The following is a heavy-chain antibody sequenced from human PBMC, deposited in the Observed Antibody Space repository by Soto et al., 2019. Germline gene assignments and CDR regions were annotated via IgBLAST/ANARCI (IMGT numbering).Heavy chain of an antibody. V-gene: IGHV1-69*01. CDR1: GGTFSSYA. Sequence: KVSCKASGGTFSSYAISWVRQAPGQGLEWMGGIIPIFGTANYAQKFQGRVTITADESTSTAYMELSSLSSVTAADTAVYYCARDYYDTLTGYRAEYFQHWGQGTLVTVSS. J-gene: IGHJ1*01. D-gene: IGHD3-9*01. CDR3: ARDYYDTLTGYRAEYFQH. CDR2: IIPIFGTA.